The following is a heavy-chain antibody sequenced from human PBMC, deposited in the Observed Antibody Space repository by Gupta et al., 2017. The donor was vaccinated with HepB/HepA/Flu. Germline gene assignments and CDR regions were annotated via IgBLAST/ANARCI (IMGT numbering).Heavy chain of an antibody. CDR2: ISYDGSNK. V-gene: IGHV3-30*18. Sequence: QVQLVESGGGVVQPGRSLRLSCAPSGFTFSSYGMHWVRQAPGKGLEWVAVISYDGSNKYYADSVKGRFTISRDNSKNTLYLQMNSLRAEDTAVYYCAKESASTIFGVVHLDYWGQGTLVTVSS. D-gene: IGHD3-3*01. CDR1: GFTFSSYG. J-gene: IGHJ4*02. CDR3: AKESASTIFGVVHLDY.